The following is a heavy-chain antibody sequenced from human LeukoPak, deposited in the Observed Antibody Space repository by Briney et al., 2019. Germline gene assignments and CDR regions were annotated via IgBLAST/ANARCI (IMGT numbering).Heavy chain of an antibody. CDR3: ARDWNRYAY. CDR2: ISYDGSNK. J-gene: IGHJ4*02. Sequence: PGGSLRLSCAASGFTFSSYGMHWVRQAPGKGLEWVSVISYDGSNKYYADSVKGRFTISRDNSKNTLYLQMNSLRAEDTAVYYCARDWNRYAYWGQGTLVTVSS. V-gene: IGHV3-30*03. CDR1: GFTFSSYG. D-gene: IGHD1-1*01.